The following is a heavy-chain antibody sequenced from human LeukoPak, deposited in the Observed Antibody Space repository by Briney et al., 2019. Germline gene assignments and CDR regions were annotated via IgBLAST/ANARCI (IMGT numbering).Heavy chain of an antibody. J-gene: IGHJ4*02. D-gene: IGHD4-17*01. Sequence: PSETLSLTCSVSGDSISGYYWICIRQPPGGGLEWIGSIYSSGNTNYNPSLKSRVTISVDTSKNQFSLKLSSVTAADTAVYYCARRSSAVTFDYWGQGTLVTVSS. V-gene: IGHV4-59*08. CDR3: ARRSSAVTFDY. CDR1: GDSISGYY. CDR2: IYSSGNT.